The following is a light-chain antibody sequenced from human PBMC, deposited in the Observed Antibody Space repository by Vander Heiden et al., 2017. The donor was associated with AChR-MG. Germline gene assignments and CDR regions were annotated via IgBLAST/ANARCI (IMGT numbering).Light chain of an antibody. CDR1: QSISSY. CDR3: QQRDSTPLT. V-gene: IGKV1-39*01. J-gene: IGKJ4*01. Sequence: DIQMTQSPSSLSASVGDRVTITCRASQSISSYLNWYQQKPGKAPRLLIYAASSLQSGVPSRFRGSGSGTDFTLTISRLQPEDFATYYCQQRDSTPLTFGGRTKVEIK. CDR2: AAS.